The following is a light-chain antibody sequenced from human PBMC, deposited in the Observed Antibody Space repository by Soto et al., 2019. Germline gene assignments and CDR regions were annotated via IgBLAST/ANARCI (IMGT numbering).Light chain of an antibody. J-gene: IGKJ5*01. CDR1: QSVSSY. V-gene: IGKV3-11*01. CDR2: DAS. Sequence: EILLTQSPGTLSLSPGERATLSCGASQSVSSYLAWYQQKPGQAPRLLIYDASNRATGIPARLSGSGYGTELTITISGMMNEDFAAYQCQQLYTSTFTFGHGTRLEIK. CDR3: QQLYTSTFT.